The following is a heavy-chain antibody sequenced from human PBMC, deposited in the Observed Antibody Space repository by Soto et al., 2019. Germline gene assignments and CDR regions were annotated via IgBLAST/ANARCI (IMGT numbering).Heavy chain of an antibody. CDR3: ARGTSYYYGSGNYYYYYGMDV. Sequence: QVQLVQSEAEVKKPGSSVKVSCKASGGTFSSYTISWVRQAPGQGLEWMGRIIPILGIANYAQKFQGRVTITADKSTSTAYMELSSLRSEDTAVYYCARGTSYYYGSGNYYYYYGMDVWGQGTTVTVSS. CDR1: GGTFSSYT. CDR2: IIPILGIA. V-gene: IGHV1-69*02. D-gene: IGHD3-10*01. J-gene: IGHJ6*02.